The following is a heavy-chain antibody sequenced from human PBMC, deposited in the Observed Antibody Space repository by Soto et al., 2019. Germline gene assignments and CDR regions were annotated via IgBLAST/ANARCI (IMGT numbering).Heavy chain of an antibody. Sequence: EVQLEESGGALVQPGRSLRLSCAASGFTFDDYAMYWVRQVLGKGLEWVSSISWNSGNIDYADSVKGQFTTSRDNAKNSRDLQMNSLRPEDTALYYCVRSKGGYSYGTPFDYWGQGTLVTVSS. CDR1: GFTFDDYA. CDR3: VRSKGGYSYGTPFDY. D-gene: IGHD5-18*01. J-gene: IGHJ4*02. CDR2: ISWNSGNI. V-gene: IGHV3-9*01.